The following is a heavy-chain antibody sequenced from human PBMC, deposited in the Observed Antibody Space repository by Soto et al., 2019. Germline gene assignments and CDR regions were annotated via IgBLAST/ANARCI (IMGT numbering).Heavy chain of an antibody. CDR1: GYTFTGYY. J-gene: IGHJ3*02. CDR3: ARGLDSSGYLGDAFDI. Sequence: ASVKVSCKASGYTFTGYYMHWVRQAPGQGLEWMGWINPNSGGTNYAQKFQGWVTMTRDTSTSTAYMELRSLRSDDTAVYYCARGLDSSGYLGDAFDIWGQGTMVTVSS. V-gene: IGHV1-2*04. D-gene: IGHD3-22*01. CDR2: INPNSGGT.